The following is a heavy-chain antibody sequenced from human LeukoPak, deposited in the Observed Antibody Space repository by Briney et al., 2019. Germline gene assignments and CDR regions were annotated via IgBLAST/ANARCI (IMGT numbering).Heavy chain of an antibody. Sequence: GGSLRLSCAASGFTFSSYGMHWVRQAPGKGLEWVAFIRYDGSNKYYADSVKGRFTISRDNSKNTLYLQMNSLRAEDTAVYYCAKTENEWSRYYYYYMDVWGKGTTVTVSS. CDR2: IRYDGSNK. V-gene: IGHV3-30*02. CDR1: GFTFSSYG. CDR3: AKTENEWSRYYYYYMDV. J-gene: IGHJ6*03. D-gene: IGHD2-8*01.